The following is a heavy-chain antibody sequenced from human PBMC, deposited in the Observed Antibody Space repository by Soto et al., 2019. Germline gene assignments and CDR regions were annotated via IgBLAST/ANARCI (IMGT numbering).Heavy chain of an antibody. CDR1: GGTFSSYA. CDR3: ARGAIAAAGPPYYFDY. CDR2: IIPIFGTA. J-gene: IGHJ4*02. Sequence: SVKVSCKASGGTFSSYAISWVRQAPGQGLEWMGGIIPIFGTANYAQKFQGRVTITADESTSTAYMELSSLRSEDTAVYYCARGAIAAAGPPYYFDYWGQGTLVTVSS. V-gene: IGHV1-69*13. D-gene: IGHD6-13*01.